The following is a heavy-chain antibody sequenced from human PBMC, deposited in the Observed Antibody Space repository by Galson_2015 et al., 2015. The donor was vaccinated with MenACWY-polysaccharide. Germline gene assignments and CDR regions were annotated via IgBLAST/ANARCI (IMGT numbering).Heavy chain of an antibody. D-gene: IGHD2-2*01. J-gene: IGHJ5*02. CDR1: GGTFSSYA. Sequence: SVKVSCKASGGTFSSYAISWVRQAPGQGLEWMGGIIPIFGTANYAQKFQGRVTITADESTSTAYMELSSLRSEDTAVYYCARETRPYSTINWFDPWGQGTLVTVSS. CDR2: IIPIFGTA. CDR3: ARETRPYSTINWFDP. V-gene: IGHV1-69*13.